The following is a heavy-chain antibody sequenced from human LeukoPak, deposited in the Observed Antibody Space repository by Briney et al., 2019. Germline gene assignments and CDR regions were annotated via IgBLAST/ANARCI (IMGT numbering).Heavy chain of an antibody. J-gene: IGHJ4*02. CDR3: ALLSGGTFDY. Sequence: GGSLRLSCAGSGFVVTANYLAWARQAPGKGLKWVSTISIGGDTYYGDSVKGRSAISRDESTNTLSLHLDSLRVEDMGVYYCALLSGGTFDYWGQGTQVTVAS. CDR2: ISIGGDT. D-gene: IGHD2/OR15-2a*01. V-gene: IGHV3-53*01. CDR1: GFVVTANY.